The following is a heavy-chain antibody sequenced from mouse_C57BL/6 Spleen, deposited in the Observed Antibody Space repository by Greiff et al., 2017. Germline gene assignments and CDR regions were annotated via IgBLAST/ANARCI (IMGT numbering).Heavy chain of an antibody. CDR1: GYTFTSYW. V-gene: IGHV1-55*01. D-gene: IGHD2-2*01. Sequence: QVQLQQSGAELVKPGASVKMSCKASGYTFTSYWITWVKQRPGQGLEWIGAIYPGRGSTNYTEKFKSKATLTVDTSSSTAYMQLSSLTSEDSAVYYCARSDGYDVGAMDYWGQGTSVTVSS. J-gene: IGHJ4*01. CDR2: IYPGRGST. CDR3: ARSDGYDVGAMDY.